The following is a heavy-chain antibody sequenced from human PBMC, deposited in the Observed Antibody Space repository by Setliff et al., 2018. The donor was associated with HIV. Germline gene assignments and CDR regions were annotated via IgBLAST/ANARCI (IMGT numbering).Heavy chain of an antibody. CDR2: IRYDGGNK. V-gene: IGHV3-30*02. CDR1: GFTFSNYG. Sequence: PGGSLRLSCAASGFTFSNYGMHWVRQAPGKGLKWMAFIRYDGGNKYYADSVKGRFTISRDNSKNTLFLQMNSLRAEDTAVYYCAKGGTYHYGSGNYYKRDYFDYWGQGTLVTVSS. D-gene: IGHD3-10*01. CDR3: AKGGTYHYGSGNYYKRDYFDY. J-gene: IGHJ4*02.